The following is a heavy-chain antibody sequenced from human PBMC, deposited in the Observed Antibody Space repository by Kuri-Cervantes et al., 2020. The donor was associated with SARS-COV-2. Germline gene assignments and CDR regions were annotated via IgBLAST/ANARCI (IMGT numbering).Heavy chain of an antibody. V-gene: IGHV4-38-2*01. Sequence: SETLSLTCAVSGDSIKSGYFWGWIRQPPGKPMEWIASIYHSGSTYYNPSLQSRVTISVDKSKNQFSLKMNSLTAADSAIYFCARARGGQNQYFGAGVFQSPFDSWGQGILVTVSS. CDR2: IYHSGST. CDR3: ARARGGQNQYFGAGVFQSPFDS. J-gene: IGHJ4*02. CDR1: GDSIKSGYF. D-gene: IGHD3-10*01.